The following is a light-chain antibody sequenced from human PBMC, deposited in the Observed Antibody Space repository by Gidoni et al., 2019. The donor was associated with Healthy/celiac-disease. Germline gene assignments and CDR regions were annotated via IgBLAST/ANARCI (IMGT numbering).Light chain of an antibody. Sequence: EIQLTNSPSSLSASVGDRVTITCQESQEISNYLNWYQKKPGKAPKLLIYDASNLETGVPSRFSGSGSGTDFTFTISSLQPEDIATYYCQQYDNLPFTFGPGTKVEIK. CDR3: QQYDNLPFT. V-gene: IGKV1-33*01. CDR1: QEISNY. J-gene: IGKJ3*01. CDR2: DAS.